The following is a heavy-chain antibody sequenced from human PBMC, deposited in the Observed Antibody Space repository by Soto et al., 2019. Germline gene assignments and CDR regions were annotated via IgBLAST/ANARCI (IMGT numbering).Heavy chain of an antibody. D-gene: IGHD1-26*01. V-gene: IGHV3-49*03. J-gene: IGHJ6*02. CDR2: IRSKAYGGTT. CDR1: GFTFGDYA. CDR3: YYSGKYPGDYYYYGMDV. Sequence: PGGSLRLSCTASGFTFGDYAMSWFRQAPGKGLEWVGFIRSKAYGGTTEYAASVKGRSTISRDDSKSIAYLQMNSLKTEDTAVYYCYYSGKYPGDYYYYGMDVWGQGTTVTVSS.